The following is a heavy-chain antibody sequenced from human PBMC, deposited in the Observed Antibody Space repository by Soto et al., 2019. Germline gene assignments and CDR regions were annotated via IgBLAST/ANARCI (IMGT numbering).Heavy chain of an antibody. CDR2: ISGSGDYT. Sequence: PGGSLRLSCAASGFTFSSYAMSWVRQAPGKGLEWVSSISGSGDYTDYADSMKGRFTISRDNSKNTLYLQMNSLRAEDTAVYYCAKGPQGSIAARQGYNWFDPWGQGTLVTVSS. CDR3: AKGPQGSIAARQGYNWFDP. V-gene: IGHV3-23*01. D-gene: IGHD6-6*01. CDR1: GFTFSSYA. J-gene: IGHJ5*02.